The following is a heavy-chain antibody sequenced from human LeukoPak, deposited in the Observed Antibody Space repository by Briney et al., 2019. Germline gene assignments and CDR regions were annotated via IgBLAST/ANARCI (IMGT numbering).Heavy chain of an antibody. CDR2: IIPIFGTA. CDR1: GGTFSSYA. V-gene: IGHV1-69*13. Sequence: SVKVSCKASGGTFSSYAISWVRQAPGQGLEWMGGIIPIFGTANYAQKFQGRVTITADESTSTAYMELSSLRSEDTAVYYCATGGYGGKSYPFDYWGQGTLVTVSS. J-gene: IGHJ4*02. D-gene: IGHD4-23*01. CDR3: ATGGYGGKSYPFDY.